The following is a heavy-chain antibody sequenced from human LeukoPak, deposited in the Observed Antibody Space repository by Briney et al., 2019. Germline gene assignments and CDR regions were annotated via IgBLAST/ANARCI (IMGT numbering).Heavy chain of an antibody. J-gene: IGHJ3*02. CDR2: TWQDGNK. Sequence: PGGSLRLSCAVSGFTCSSYAMHWVRQAPGKGLEWVTVTWQDGNKAYADSVKGRFTISRDTSKNTPFLQMNSLRVEDTAMYFCAREWSACHIWGQGTMVTVSS. CDR1: GFTCSSYA. D-gene: IGHD2-15*01. CDR3: AREWSACHI. V-gene: IGHV3-33*01.